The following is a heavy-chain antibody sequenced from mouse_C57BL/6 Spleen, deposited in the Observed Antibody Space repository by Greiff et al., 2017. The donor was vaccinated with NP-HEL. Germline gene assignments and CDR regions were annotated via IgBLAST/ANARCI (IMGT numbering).Heavy chain of an antibody. CDR2: INPSNGGT. V-gene: IGHV1-53*01. J-gene: IGHJ3*01. CDR1: GYTFTSYW. CDR3: TKEDYGNFWFGY. D-gene: IGHD2-1*01. Sequence: QVQLKQPGTELVKPGASVKLSCKASGYTFTSYWMHWVKQRPGQGLEWIGNINPSNGGTNYNEKFKSKATLTVDKSSSTAYMQLSSLTSEDPAVYYCTKEDYGNFWFGYWGQGTLVTVSA.